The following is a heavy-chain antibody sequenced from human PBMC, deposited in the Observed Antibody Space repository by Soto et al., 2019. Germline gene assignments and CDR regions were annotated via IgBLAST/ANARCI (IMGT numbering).Heavy chain of an antibody. Sequence: ASVKVSCKASGYTFSGYSITWVRQAPGQGLEWMGRISGYNGNTNYARTLRGRLTLTTDTSTSTAYMELRSLTSDDTAVYYCARDVFCGGAPACPDMDVWGQGTAVTVSS. V-gene: IGHV1-18*04. CDR1: GYTFSGYS. CDR3: ARDVFCGGAPACPDMDV. J-gene: IGHJ6*02. D-gene: IGHD2-21*01. CDR2: ISGYNGNT.